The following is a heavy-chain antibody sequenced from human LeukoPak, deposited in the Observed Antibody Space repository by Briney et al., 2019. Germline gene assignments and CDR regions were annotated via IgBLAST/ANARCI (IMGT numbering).Heavy chain of an antibody. CDR1: EFTFTTYS. CDR2: ISSSATYR. J-gene: IGHJ6*03. CDR3: ARVDYRGGGYFMDV. D-gene: IGHD4-11*01. Sequence: PGRSLRLSCAASEFTFTTYSMAWVRQAPGKGLEWVSSISSSATYRYYADSVNGRFTISRDDPKNSLYLQMNSLRAEDTAVYYCARVDYRGGGYFMDVWGRGTPVTVSS. V-gene: IGHV3-21*01.